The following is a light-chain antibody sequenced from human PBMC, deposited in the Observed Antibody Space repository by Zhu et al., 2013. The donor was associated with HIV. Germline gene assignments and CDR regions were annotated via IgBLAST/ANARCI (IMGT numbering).Light chain of an antibody. Sequence: DIQMTQSPSTLSASVGDRVTLTCRASQSIGNWLAWYQQKPGRAPQLLISAASSLESGVPSTFSGRGSGTEFTLTISSLRPDDFATYYCQQYDTYPWTFGQGTKVEIE. V-gene: IGKV1-5*01. CDR2: AAS. CDR1: QSIGNW. J-gene: IGKJ1*01. CDR3: QQYDTYPWT.